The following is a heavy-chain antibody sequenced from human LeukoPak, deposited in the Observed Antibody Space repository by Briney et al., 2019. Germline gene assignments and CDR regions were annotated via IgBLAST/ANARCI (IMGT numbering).Heavy chain of an antibody. CDR1: GFTFSTYS. CDR3: AKDRDGSSWYDYYYGMDV. V-gene: IGHV3-23*01. CDR2: ISGSGGST. J-gene: IGHJ6*02. D-gene: IGHD6-13*01. Sequence: GGSLRLSCAGSGFTFSTYSMNWVRQAPGKGLEWVSAISGSGGSTYYADSVKGRFTISRDNSKNTLYLQMNSLRAEDTAVYYCAKDRDGSSWYDYYYGMDVWGQGTTVTVSS.